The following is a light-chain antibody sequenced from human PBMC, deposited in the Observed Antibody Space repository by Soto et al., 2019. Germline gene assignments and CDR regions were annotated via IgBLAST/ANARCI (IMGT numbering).Light chain of an antibody. Sequence: DIQMTQSPYSLSASVGDRVTITFRASQGISNYLAWYQQKPGKVPKLLIYAASTLQSGVPSRFSGSGSGTDFTLTISSLQPEDVATYYCQKYNSAPRTFGQGTKVDIK. CDR2: AAS. V-gene: IGKV1-27*01. CDR1: QGISNY. CDR3: QKYNSAPRT. J-gene: IGKJ1*01.